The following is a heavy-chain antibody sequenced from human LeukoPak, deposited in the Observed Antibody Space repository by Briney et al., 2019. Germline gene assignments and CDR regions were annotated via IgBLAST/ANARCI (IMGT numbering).Heavy chain of an antibody. D-gene: IGHD3-10*01. CDR2: INPNSGGT. J-gene: IGHJ5*02. V-gene: IGHV1-2*04. CDR3: ARGPVLKLLWFRESTINWFDP. CDR1: GYTFTGYY. Sequence: ASVKVSCKASGYTFTGYYMHWVRQARGQGLEWMGWINPNSGGTNYAQKFQGWVTMTRDTSISTAYMELSRLRSDDTAVYYCARGPVLKLLWFRESTINWFDPWGQGTLVTVSS.